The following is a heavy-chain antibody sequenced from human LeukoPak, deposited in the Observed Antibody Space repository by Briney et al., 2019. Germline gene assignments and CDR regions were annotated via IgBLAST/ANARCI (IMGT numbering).Heavy chain of an antibody. CDR2: IWYDGSNK. Sequence: GGSLRLSCAASGFTFSSYGMHWVRQAPGKGLGWVAVIWYDGSNKYYADSVKGRFTISRDNSKNTLYLQMNSLRAEDTAVYYCAKELYSSSWSYYFDYWGQGTLVTVSS. J-gene: IGHJ4*02. D-gene: IGHD6-13*01. V-gene: IGHV3-33*06. CDR1: GFTFSSYG. CDR3: AKELYSSSWSYYFDY.